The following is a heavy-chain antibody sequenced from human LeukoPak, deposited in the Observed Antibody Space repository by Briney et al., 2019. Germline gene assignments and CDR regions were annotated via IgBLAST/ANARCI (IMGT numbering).Heavy chain of an antibody. J-gene: IGHJ4*02. CDR3: ARESITGDRDFDY. D-gene: IGHD7-27*01. Sequence: GGSLRLSCAASGFSFCSYSMNWVRQAPGRGLEWISYISSGSRTIFYADSVKGRFTISRDNAKNSLYLLMNSLRADDTAVYYCARESITGDRDFDYWGQGTLITVSS. CDR2: ISSGSRTI. V-gene: IGHV3-48*01. CDR1: GFSFCSYS.